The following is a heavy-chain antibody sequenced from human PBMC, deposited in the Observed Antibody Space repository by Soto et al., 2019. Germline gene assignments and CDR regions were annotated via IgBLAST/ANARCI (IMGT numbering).Heavy chain of an antibody. V-gene: IGHV1-18*01. CDR1: GYTFTSYG. CDR2: ISTYKGNT. Sequence: QVQLVQSGPEVKKPVASVKVSCKTSGYTFTSYGISWVRQAPGQGLEWMGWISTYKGNTNYAQKFQGRVTMTTDTSTSTAYMELRSLRSDDTAVYYCATRSPAFDYWGQGTLVTVSS. CDR3: ATRSPAFDY. J-gene: IGHJ4*02.